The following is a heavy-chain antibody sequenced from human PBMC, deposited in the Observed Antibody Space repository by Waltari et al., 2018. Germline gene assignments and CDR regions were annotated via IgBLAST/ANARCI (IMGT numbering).Heavy chain of an antibody. CDR3: AREGRDSSSSVEENWFDP. V-gene: IGHV1-69*10. Sequence: QVQLVQSGAEVKKPGSSVKVSCKASGGTFSSYAISWVRQAPGQGLEWMGGIIPILGIANYAQKFQGRVTITADKSTSTAYMELSSLRSEDTAVYYCAREGRDSSSSVEENWFDPWGQGTLVTVSS. J-gene: IGHJ5*02. CDR2: IIPILGIA. D-gene: IGHD6-6*01. CDR1: GGTFSSYA.